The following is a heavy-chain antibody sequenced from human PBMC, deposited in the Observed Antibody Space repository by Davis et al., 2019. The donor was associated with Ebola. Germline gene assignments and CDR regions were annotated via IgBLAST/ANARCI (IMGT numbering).Heavy chain of an antibody. CDR1: GGSFSGYY. V-gene: IGHV4-59*01. J-gene: IGHJ6*02. CDR2: IYYSGST. Sequence: MPSETLSLTCAVYGGSFSGYYWSWIRQPPGKGLEWIGYIYYSGSTNYNPSLKSRVTISVDTSKNQFSLKLSSVTAADTAVYYCARGGSYKYYYYYYGMDVWGQGTTVTVSS. CDR3: ARGGSYKYYYYYYGMDV. D-gene: IGHD1-26*01.